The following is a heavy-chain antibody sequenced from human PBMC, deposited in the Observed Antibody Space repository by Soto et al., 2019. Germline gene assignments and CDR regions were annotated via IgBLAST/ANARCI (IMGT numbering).Heavy chain of an antibody. D-gene: IGHD6-13*01. CDR3: ARHVTSSSWESDFDY. CDR1: GYSFTSYW. V-gene: IGHV5-10-1*01. J-gene: IGHJ4*02. Sequence: HGESLKISCKGSGYSFTSYWISWVSQMPGKGLEWMGRIDPSDSYTNYSPSFQGHVTISADKSISTAYLQWSSLKASDTAMYYCARHVTSSSWESDFDYWGQGTLVTVSS. CDR2: IDPSDSYT.